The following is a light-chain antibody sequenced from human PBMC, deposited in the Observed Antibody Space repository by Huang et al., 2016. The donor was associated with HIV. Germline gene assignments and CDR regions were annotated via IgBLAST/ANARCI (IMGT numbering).Light chain of an antibody. Sequence: EIVMTQSPATLSVSPGERATLSCRASQSIGSKLAWYQQRRGQAPRLLIYAASTRATGIPARFSGSGSGTEFTLTVSSLQSEDFAVYYCQQHNSWPRTFGQGTRV. J-gene: IGKJ1*01. V-gene: IGKV3-15*01. CDR3: QQHNSWPRT. CDR1: QSIGSK. CDR2: AAS.